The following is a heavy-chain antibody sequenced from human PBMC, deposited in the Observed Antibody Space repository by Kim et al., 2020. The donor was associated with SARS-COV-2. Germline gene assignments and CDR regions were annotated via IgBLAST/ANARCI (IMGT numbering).Heavy chain of an antibody. D-gene: IGHD3-10*01. CDR2: N. Sequence: NDYAEDVKRRITFNPDTTKNQLSLQLNSVTPDDPAVYYCARGRSPNLPFDYWGQGTLVTVSS. CDR3: ARGRSPNLPFDY. J-gene: IGHJ4*02. V-gene: IGHV6-1*01.